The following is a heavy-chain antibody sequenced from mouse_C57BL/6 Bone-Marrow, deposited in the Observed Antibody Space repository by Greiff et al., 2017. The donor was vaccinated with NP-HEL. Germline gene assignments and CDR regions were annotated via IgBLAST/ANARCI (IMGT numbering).Heavy chain of an antibody. CDR2: ISDGGSYT. J-gene: IGHJ4*01. CDR3: ARDRWGMDY. D-gene: IGHD2-3*01. CDR1: GFTFSSYA. V-gene: IGHV5-4*01. Sequence: EVKLVESGGGLVKPGGSLKLSCAASGFTFSSYAMSWVRQTPEKRLEWVATISDGGSYTYYPDNVKGRFTISRDHAKNNLYLQMSHLKSEDTAMYYCARDRWGMDYWGQGTSVTVAS.